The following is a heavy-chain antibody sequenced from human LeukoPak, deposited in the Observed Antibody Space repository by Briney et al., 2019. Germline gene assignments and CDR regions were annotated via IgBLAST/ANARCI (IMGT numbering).Heavy chain of an antibody. V-gene: IGHV4-34*01. CDR1: GGSFSGYY. CDR3: ARVTKMTTVTTSYGFDP. CDR2: INHSGST. Sequence: SETLSLTCAVYGGSFSGYYWSWIRQPPGKGLEWIGEINHSGSTNYNPSLKGRVTISVDTSKNQFSLKLSSVTAADTAVYYCARVTKMTTVTTSYGFDPWGQGTLVTVSS. J-gene: IGHJ5*02. D-gene: IGHD4-11*01.